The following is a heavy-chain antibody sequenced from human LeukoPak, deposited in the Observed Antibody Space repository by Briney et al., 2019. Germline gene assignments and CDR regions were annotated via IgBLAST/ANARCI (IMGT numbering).Heavy chain of an antibody. Sequence: GGSLRLSCGASGFTFERFAMHWGRQAPGKGLEWVSLISGDGFTTYYVDSVKGLFTMSRDNSKNSLYLQMKSLRTEDTALYYCGRDYVYGGADYWGQGTLVTVSS. CDR1: GFTFERFA. J-gene: IGHJ4*02. V-gene: IGHV3-43*02. CDR2: ISGDGFTT. CDR3: GRDYVYGGADY. D-gene: IGHD4-23*01.